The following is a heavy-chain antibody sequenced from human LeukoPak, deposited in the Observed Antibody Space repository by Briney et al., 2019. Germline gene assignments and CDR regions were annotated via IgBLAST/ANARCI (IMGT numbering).Heavy chain of an antibody. CDR3: ARDYCGGDCSFPYNWFDP. CDR2: IYSSGNT. V-gene: IGHV4-39*07. Sequence: SETLSLTCAVSGASISSSNYYWGWVRQSPGKGLEWIGNIYSSGNTYYNASLKSRVTISVDTSKNQFSLKLSSVTAADTAVYYCARDYCGGDCSFPYNWFDPWGQGTLVTVSS. D-gene: IGHD2-21*02. CDR1: GASISSSNYY. J-gene: IGHJ5*02.